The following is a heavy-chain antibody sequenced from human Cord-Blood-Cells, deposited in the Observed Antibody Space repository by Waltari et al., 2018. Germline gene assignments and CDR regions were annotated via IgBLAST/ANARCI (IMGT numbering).Heavy chain of an antibody. V-gene: IGHV3-7*01. CDR3: ASETTVTSFDY. J-gene: IGHJ4*02. CDR2: IKQDGSEK. Sequence: EVQLVESGGGLVQPGGSLRLSCAASGFTFSSYWMSWVRQAPGKGLEWVANIKQDGSEKYYVDSVNGRFTISRDNAKNSLYLQMNSLRAEDTAVYYCASETTVTSFDYWGQGTLVTVSS. D-gene: IGHD4-17*01. CDR1: GFTFSSYW.